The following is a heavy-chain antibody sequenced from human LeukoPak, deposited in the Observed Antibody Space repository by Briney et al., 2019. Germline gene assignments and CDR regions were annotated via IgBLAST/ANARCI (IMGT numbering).Heavy chain of an antibody. D-gene: IGHD2-2*01. Sequence: PSETLSLTCTVSGGSISSYYWSWIRQPPGKGLEWIGYICYSGSTNYNPSLKSRVTISVDTSKNQFSLRLSSVTAADTAVYYCATTNCSSTSCYGWGYYYYYMDVWGKGTTVTVSS. J-gene: IGHJ6*03. CDR1: GGSISSYY. V-gene: IGHV4-59*01. CDR3: ATTNCSSTSCYGWGYYYYYMDV. CDR2: ICYSGST.